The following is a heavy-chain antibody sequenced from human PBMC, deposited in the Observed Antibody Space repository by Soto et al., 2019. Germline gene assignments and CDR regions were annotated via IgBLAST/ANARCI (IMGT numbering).Heavy chain of an antibody. CDR1: GGSITTAGYS. CDR3: ASRPFYYSGLDV. Sequence: SETLSLTCTVSGGSITTAGYSWSWIRQPPGKALEWIGYVYHTGNAYPKPSLKSRVTISLDRSKNQFSLKMTSVTAADTALYYCASRPFYYSGLDVWGQGTTVTVSS. J-gene: IGHJ6*02. D-gene: IGHD3-22*01. CDR2: VYHTGNA. V-gene: IGHV4-30-2*01.